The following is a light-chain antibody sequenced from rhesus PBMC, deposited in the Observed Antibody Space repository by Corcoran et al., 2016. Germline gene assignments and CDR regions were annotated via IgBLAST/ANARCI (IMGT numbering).Light chain of an antibody. Sequence: DIQMTQSPSSLSASVGDRVTITCRASQDFNNYLSWYHQKPGKAPKPMLYYASRLEKGVAPRFSGSRSWTDYTLTISSLQTEDIATYYCQQYNNSPFGGGTKVELK. CDR2: YAS. J-gene: IGKJ4*01. CDR1: QDFNNY. V-gene: IGKV1-66*01. CDR3: QQYNNSP.